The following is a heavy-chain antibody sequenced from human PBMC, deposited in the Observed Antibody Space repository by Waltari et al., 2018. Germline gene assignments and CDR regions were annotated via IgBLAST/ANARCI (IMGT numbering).Heavy chain of an antibody. J-gene: IGHJ4*02. CDR3: ARDIPPPIAAAGYDY. V-gene: IGHV1-2*02. CDR2: INPNSGGT. CDR1: GYTFTGYY. Sequence: QVQLVQSGAEVKKPGASVKVSCKASGYTFTGYYMHWVRQAPGQGLEWMGWINPNSGGTNYAQKFQGRVTMTRDTSINTAYMELSRLRSDDTAVYYCARDIPPPIAAAGYDYWGQGTLVTVSS. D-gene: IGHD6-13*01.